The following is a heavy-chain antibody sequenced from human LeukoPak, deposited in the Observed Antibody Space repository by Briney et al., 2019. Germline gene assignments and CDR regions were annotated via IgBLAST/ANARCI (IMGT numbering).Heavy chain of an antibody. CDR1: GFTDCSNY. CDR3: ARHNPSMVRGVMELDY. Sequence: GGSLRHSRAASGFTDCSNYMSSVRQAPGKGLEWVSVIYSGGSTYYADSVKGRFTISRDNSKNTLYLQMNSLRAEDTAVYYCARHNPSMVRGVMELDYWGPGTLVTVSS. J-gene: IGHJ4*01. CDR2: IYSGGST. V-gene: IGHV3-53*01. D-gene: IGHD3-10*01.